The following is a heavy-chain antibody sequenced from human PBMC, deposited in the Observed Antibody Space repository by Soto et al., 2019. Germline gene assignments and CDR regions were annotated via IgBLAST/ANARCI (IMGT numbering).Heavy chain of an antibody. J-gene: IGHJ4*02. CDR1: GFSPTTSGVG. D-gene: IGHD3-3*01. CDR3: AHRVLRTVFGLVTTTAIYFDF. CDR2: IYWDDDK. V-gene: IGHV2-5*02. Sequence: QITLNESGPTQVKPRQTLTLTCTFSGFSPTTSGVGVGWIRQSPGKAPEWLALIYWDDDKRYSASLKSRLTITKETSKNQVVLTMADLDPADTATYYCAHRVLRTVFGLVTTTAIYFDFWGQGTPVAVSS.